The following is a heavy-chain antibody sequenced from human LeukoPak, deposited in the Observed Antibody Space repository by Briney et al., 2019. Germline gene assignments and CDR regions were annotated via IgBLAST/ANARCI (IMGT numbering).Heavy chain of an antibody. D-gene: IGHD3-22*01. J-gene: IGHJ4*02. CDR1: GYTFTSYG. CDR3: ARTAGYYYDSSGYGALDY. Sequence: ASVKVSCKASGYTFTSYGISWVRQAPGRGLEWMGWISAYNGNTNYAQKLQGRVTMTTDTSTSTAYMELRSLRSDDTAVYYCARTAGYYYDSSGYGALDYWGQGTLVTVSS. V-gene: IGHV1-18*01. CDR2: ISAYNGNT.